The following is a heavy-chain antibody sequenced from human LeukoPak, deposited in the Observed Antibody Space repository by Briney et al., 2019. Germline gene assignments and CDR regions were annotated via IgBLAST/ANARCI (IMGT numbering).Heavy chain of an antibody. Sequence: SVKVSCKASGGTFSSYAISWVRQAPGQGLEWMGGIIPIFGTANYAQKFQGRVTITADESTSTAYMELSSLRSEDTAVYYCAREESITMVRGVPEYYFDYWGQGTLVTVSS. D-gene: IGHD3-10*01. CDR3: AREESITMVRGVPEYYFDY. CDR1: GGTFSSYA. CDR2: IIPIFGTA. J-gene: IGHJ4*02. V-gene: IGHV1-69*13.